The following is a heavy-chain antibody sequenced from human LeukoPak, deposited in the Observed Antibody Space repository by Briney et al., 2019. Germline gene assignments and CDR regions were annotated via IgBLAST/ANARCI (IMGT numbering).Heavy chain of an antibody. CDR3: ARSPIFGVVIIPYYYMDV. D-gene: IGHD3-3*01. V-gene: IGHV1-69*06. J-gene: IGHJ6*03. CDR2: IIPIFGSA. Sequence: SVKVSCKASGGTFSSYAISWVRQAPGQGLEWMGGIIPIFGSANYAQKFQGRVTITADKSTSTAYMELSSLRSEDTAVYYCARSPIFGVVIIPYYYMDVWGKGTTVTVSS. CDR1: GGTFSSYA.